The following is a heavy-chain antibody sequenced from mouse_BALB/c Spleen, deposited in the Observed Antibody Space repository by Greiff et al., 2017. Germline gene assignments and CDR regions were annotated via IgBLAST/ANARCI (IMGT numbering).Heavy chain of an antibody. CDR2: ISYSGST. D-gene: IGHD2-5*01. J-gene: IGHJ2*01. Sequence: DVKLHESGPGLVKPSQSLSLTCTATGYSITSTYVCYWIRQFPGDLLECVGFISYSGSTSYNPSLKSRISITRDTSTNKFFLQLNTVTTEDTATYYCARDYYNKGCFDYWGQGTTRTVSS. CDR1: GYSITSTYV. V-gene: IGHV3-2*02. CDR3: ARDYYNKGCFDY.